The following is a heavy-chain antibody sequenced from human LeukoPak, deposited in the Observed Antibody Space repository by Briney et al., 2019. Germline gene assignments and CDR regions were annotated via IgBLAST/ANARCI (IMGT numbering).Heavy chain of an antibody. D-gene: IGHD2-2*01. V-gene: IGHV4-30-2*01. Sequence: SETLSLTCTVSGGSISSGGYYWSWIRQPPGKGLEWIGYIYHSGSTYYNPSLKSRVTISVDRSKNQFSLKLSSVTAADTAVYYCARVEDIVVVPAATFDYWGQGTLVTVSS. CDR1: GGSISSGGYY. CDR3: ARVEDIVVVPAATFDY. CDR2: IYHSGST. J-gene: IGHJ4*02.